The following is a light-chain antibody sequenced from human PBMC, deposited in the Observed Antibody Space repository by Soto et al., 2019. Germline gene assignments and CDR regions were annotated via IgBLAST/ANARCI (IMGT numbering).Light chain of an antibody. CDR2: SNN. J-gene: IGLJ1*01. Sequence: QAVVTQPPSASGTPGQRVTISCSGSSSNIGSNTVNWYQQLPGTAPKHLIYSNNQRPSGVPDRFSGSKSGTSASLAISGLQSEDEADYYCAAWDDSLDVLYVFGTGTKVTVL. CDR3: AAWDDSLDVLYV. V-gene: IGLV1-44*01. CDR1: SSNIGSNT.